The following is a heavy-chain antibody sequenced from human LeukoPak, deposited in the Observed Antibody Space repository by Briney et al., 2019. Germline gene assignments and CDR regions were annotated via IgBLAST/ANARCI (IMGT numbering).Heavy chain of an antibody. CDR3: ASAGYDSRDY. Sequence: GGSLRLSCAASGFTFSSYAMSWVRQAPGKGLEWVSSISSSSSYIYYADSVKGRFTISRDNAKNSLYLQMNSLRAEDTAVYYCASAGYDSRDYWGQGTLVTVSS. J-gene: IGHJ4*02. D-gene: IGHD5-12*01. CDR1: GFTFSSYA. CDR2: ISSSSSYI. V-gene: IGHV3-21*01.